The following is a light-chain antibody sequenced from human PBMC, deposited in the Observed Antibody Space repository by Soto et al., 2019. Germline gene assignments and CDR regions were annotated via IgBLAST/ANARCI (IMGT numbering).Light chain of an antibody. CDR2: GAS. Sequence: EIMLTQSPGTLSLSPGERATLSGRASQSVSSSYLARYQEKPGQAPRLLIYGASSRATGIPDRFSGSGSGTDFTLTISRLEPEDFAVYYCQQYGSSPGTFGQGTRLEIK. CDR3: QQYGSSPGT. J-gene: IGKJ5*01. V-gene: IGKV3-20*01. CDR1: QSVSSSY.